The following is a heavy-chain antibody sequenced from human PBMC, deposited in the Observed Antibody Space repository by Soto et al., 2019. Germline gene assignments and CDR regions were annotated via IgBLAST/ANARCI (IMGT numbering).Heavy chain of an antibody. V-gene: IGHV4-34*01. J-gene: IGHJ4*02. D-gene: IGHD6-13*01. Sequence: QVQLQQWGAGLLKPSETLSLTCAVYGGSFSGYYWSWIRQPPGKGLEWIGEINHSGSTNYNPSLKSRVTISVDTSKNQFSLKLSSVTAADTAVYYCARVGGIAAAGKFDYWCQGTLVTVSS. CDR2: INHSGST. CDR1: GGSFSGYY. CDR3: ARVGGIAAAGKFDY.